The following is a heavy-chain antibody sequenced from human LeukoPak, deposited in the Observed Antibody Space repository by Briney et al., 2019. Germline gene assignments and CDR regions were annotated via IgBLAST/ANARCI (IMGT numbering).Heavy chain of an antibody. D-gene: IGHD6-19*01. CDR2: ISSSSSTI. CDR3: ASWGISGWYHY. Sequence: GGSLRLSCAASGFTFSSYSMNWVRQAPGKGLEWVSYISSSSSTIYYADSVKGRFTISRDNAKNSLYPQMNSLRAEDTAVYYCASWGISGWYHYWGQGTLVTVSS. J-gene: IGHJ4*02. CDR1: GFTFSSYS. V-gene: IGHV3-48*01.